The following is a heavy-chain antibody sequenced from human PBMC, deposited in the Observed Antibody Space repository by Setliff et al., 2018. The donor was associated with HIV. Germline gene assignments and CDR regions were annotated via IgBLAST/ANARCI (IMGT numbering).Heavy chain of an antibody. Sequence: GGSLRLSCVASGFTFSDYYMSWIRQAPGKGLEWISLMSGINDNTHYADSVKGRFTISRDNSKNTLYLQMNSLRAEDTAVYYCARGVFDYWGQGALVTVSS. CDR1: GFTFSDYY. V-gene: IGHV3-23*01. J-gene: IGHJ4*02. CDR3: ARGVFDY. CDR2: MSGINDNT.